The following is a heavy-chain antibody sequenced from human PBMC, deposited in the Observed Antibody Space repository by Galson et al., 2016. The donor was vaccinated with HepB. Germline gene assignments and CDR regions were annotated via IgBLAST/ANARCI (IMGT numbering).Heavy chain of an antibody. D-gene: IGHD3-22*01. Sequence: ETLSLTCTVFGGSIPSSYYWGWIRQSPGKGPEWVGSINYRGSTQYNPSLKSRVTLSVDMAKNQFSLKLNSVTAADTAVYYCARHVRDEVVVVVIPFQYFDQWGQGTLVTVSS. CDR1: GGSIPSSYY. CDR2: INYRGST. J-gene: IGHJ4*02. V-gene: IGHV4-39*01. CDR3: ARHVRDEVVVVVIPFQYFDQ.